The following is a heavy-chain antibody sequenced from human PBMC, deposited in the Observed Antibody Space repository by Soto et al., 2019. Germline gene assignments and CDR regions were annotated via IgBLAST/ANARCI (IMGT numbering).Heavy chain of an antibody. CDR2: IIPIFGTA. Sequence: SVKVSCKASGGTFSSYAISWVRQAPGQGLEWMGGIIPIFGTANYAQKFQGRVTITADESTSTAYMELSSLRSDDTAVYYCAREKERVRSYCISNTCLHYFQHWGQHTLVTVSS. J-gene: IGHJ1*01. CDR3: AREKERVRSYCISNTCLHYFQH. D-gene: IGHD2-2*01. CDR1: GGTFSSYA. V-gene: IGHV1-69*13.